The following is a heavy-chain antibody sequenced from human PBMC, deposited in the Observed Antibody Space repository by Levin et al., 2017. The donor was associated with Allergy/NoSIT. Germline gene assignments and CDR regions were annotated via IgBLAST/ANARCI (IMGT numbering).Heavy chain of an antibody. J-gene: IGHJ4*02. V-gene: IGHV3-74*01. CDR3: ATGGRSAYEY. CDR1: GFPFRNFW. Sequence: GGSLRLSCAASGFPFRNFWMHWVRQAPGKGLVWVSLIKSDGGTTTYADSVQGRFTISRDNAKNTLYLQMNSLRAEDTAVYYCATGGRSAYEYWGQGTLVSV. CDR2: IKSDGGTT. D-gene: IGHD1-14*01.